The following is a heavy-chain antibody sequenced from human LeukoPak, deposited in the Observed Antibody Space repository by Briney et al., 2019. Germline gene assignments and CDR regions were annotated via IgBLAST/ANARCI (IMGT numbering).Heavy chain of an antibody. J-gene: IGHJ5*02. D-gene: IGHD2/OR15-2a*01. CDR1: GGSISSSSDY. CDR3: ARPTFYGGWFDP. Sequence: SETLSLTCTVSGGSISSSSDYWGWIRQPPGKGLEWIGSIYYSGSTYYNPSLKSRVTISVDTSKNQFSLKLSSVTAADTAVYYCARPTFYGGWFDPWGQGTLVTVSS. V-gene: IGHV4-39*01. CDR2: IYYSGST.